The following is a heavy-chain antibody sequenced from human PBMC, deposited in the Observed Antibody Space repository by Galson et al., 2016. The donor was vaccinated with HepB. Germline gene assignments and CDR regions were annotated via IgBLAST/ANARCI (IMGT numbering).Heavy chain of an antibody. CDR3: ARDFCSGGSCSPPLGY. Sequence: SVKVSCKASGYTFGNYGISWVRQAPGQGLEWMAWISAYNGNSNTDYAQKFQDRVSMTTDPSTSTAYMELTSLKSDDTAVYYCARDFCSGGSCSPPLGYWGQGTLVTVSS. V-gene: IGHV1-18*01. D-gene: IGHD2-15*01. CDR2: ISAYNGNSNT. CDR1: GYTFGNYG. J-gene: IGHJ4*02.